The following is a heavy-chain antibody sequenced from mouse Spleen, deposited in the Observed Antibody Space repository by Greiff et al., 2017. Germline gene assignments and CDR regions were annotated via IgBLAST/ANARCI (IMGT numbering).Heavy chain of an antibody. V-gene: IGHV1-76*01. CDR3: ARGLGFDY. CDR2: IYPGSGNT. J-gene: IGHJ2*01. Sequence: QVQLQQSGAELVRPGASVKLSCKASGYTFPDYYINWVKQRPGQGLEWIARIYPGSGNTYYNEKFKGKATLTAEKSSSTAYMQLSSLTSEDSAVYFCARGLGFDYWGQGTTLTVSS. CDR1: GYTFPDYY. D-gene: IGHD4-1*01.